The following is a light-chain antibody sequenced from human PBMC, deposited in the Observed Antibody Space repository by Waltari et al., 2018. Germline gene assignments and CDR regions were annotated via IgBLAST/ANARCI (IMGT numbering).Light chain of an antibody. J-gene: IGLJ6*01. CDR3: CSYRTGSTFG. CDR2: DVS. CDR1: RSYVGGFND. V-gene: IGLV2-11*01. Sequence: QADLTQPPSVSKSLAQSVTISCPGTRSYVGGFNDRPWYQQHPGTAPLLLIYDVSKRPSGVSDRFSGSKSGNTASLSISGLQAEDEADYFCCSYRTGSTFGFGSGSKLTVL.